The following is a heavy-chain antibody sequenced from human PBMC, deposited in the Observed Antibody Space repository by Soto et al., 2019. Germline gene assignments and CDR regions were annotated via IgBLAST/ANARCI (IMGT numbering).Heavy chain of an antibody. V-gene: IGHV3-21*01. CDR1: GFTFSSYS. CDR2: ISSSSSYI. Sequence: GGSLRLSCAASGFTFSSYSMNWVRQAPGKGLEWVSSISSSSSYIYYADSVKGRFTISRDNAKNSLYLQMNSLRADDTAVYYCARARGYSGYDVDYWGQGTLVTVSS. CDR3: ARARGYSGYDVDY. J-gene: IGHJ4*02. D-gene: IGHD5-12*01.